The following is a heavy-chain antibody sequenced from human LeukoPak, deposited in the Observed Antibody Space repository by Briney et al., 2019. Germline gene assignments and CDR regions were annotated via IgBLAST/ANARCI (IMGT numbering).Heavy chain of an antibody. CDR3: ARDYGGSSPFDY. V-gene: IGHV3-48*04. D-gene: IGHD4-23*01. CDR2: IRSSSTTI. Sequence: GGSLRLSCEASGFTFSNYSMNGVRQAPGKGLEWVSYIRSSSTTIYYADSVKGRFTISRDNAKNSLYLQMNSLRAEDTAVYYCARDYGGSSPFDYWGQGTLVTVSS. CDR1: GFTFSNYS. J-gene: IGHJ4*02.